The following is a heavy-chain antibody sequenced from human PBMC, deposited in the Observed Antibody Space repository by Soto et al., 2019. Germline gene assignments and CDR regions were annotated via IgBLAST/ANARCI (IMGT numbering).Heavy chain of an antibody. CDR2: ISAYNGNT. CDR1: GYTFTSYG. V-gene: IGHV1-18*01. D-gene: IGHD1-1*01. J-gene: IGHJ5*02. CDR3: ARTLSGALDNWFDP. Sequence: ASVKVSCKASGYTFTSYGISWVRQAPGQGLEWMGWISAYNGNTNYAQKLQGRVTMTTDTSTSTAYMELRSLRSDDTAVYYCARTLSGALDNWFDPWGQGTLVTVSS.